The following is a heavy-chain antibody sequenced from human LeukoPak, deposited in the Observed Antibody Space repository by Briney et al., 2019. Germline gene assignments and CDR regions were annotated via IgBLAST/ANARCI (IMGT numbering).Heavy chain of an antibody. CDR3: AREGQPYNWFDP. Sequence: PGGSLRLSCAASGFTFSSYAMHWVRQAPGRGLEWGAVISYDGSNKYYADSVKGRFTISRDDSKKTLYLQMNSLRAEDTAVYYCAREGQPYNWFDPWGQGTLVTVSS. V-gene: IGHV3-30*01. CDR2: ISYDGSNK. D-gene: IGHD6-13*01. CDR1: GFTFSSYA. J-gene: IGHJ5*02.